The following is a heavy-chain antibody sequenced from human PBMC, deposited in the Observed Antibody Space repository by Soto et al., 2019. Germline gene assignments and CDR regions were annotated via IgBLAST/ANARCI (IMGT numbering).Heavy chain of an antibody. Sequence: GGSLRLSCAASGFAYSTYAMNWVRQAPGKRLEWVSGISAGGQITDYADSVRGRVSISRDNSKNTVFLHMSSLRAEDTAIYYCAKSSIEAAHDSFDIWGQGTTVTV. CDR1: GFAYSTYA. CDR2: ISAGGQIT. V-gene: IGHV3-23*01. J-gene: IGHJ3*02. CDR3: AKSSIEAAHDSFDI. D-gene: IGHD6-6*01.